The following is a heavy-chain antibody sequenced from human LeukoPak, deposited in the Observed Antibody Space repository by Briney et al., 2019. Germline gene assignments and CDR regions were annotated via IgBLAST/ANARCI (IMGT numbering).Heavy chain of an antibody. V-gene: IGHV1-46*01. CDR2: INPSGGST. Sequence: ASVKVSCKASGYTFTSYYMHWVRQAPGQGLEWMGIINPSGGSTNYAQKLQGRVTMTTDTSTSTAYMELRSLRSDDTAVYYCARVRYYYDSSGSRYFDYWGQGTLVTVSS. CDR1: GYTFTSYY. D-gene: IGHD3-22*01. J-gene: IGHJ4*02. CDR3: ARVRYYYDSSGSRYFDY.